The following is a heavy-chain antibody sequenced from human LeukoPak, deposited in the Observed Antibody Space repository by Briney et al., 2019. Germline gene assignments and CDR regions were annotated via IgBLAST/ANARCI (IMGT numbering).Heavy chain of an antibody. J-gene: IGHJ6*02. CDR2: IWYDGSNK. D-gene: IGHD6-13*01. Sequence: GGSLRLSCAASGFTFSSYGMHWVRQAPGKGLEWVAVIWYDGSNKYYADSVKGRFTISRDNSKNTLHLQMNSLRAEDTAVYYCARVGMGSSSWYGVYYYYGMDVWGQGTTVTVSS. V-gene: IGHV3-33*01. CDR1: GFTFSSYG. CDR3: ARVGMGSSSWYGVYYYYGMDV.